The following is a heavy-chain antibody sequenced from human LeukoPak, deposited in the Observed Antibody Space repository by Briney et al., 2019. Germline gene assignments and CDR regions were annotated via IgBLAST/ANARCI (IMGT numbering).Heavy chain of an antibody. Sequence: SETLSLTCAVSGGSISSSNWWSWVRQPPGKGLEWIGEIYHSGSTNYNPSLKSRVTISVDKSKNQFSLKLSSVTAADTAVYYCARPRTARVFDYFDYWGQGTLVTVSS. CDR1: GGSISSSNW. CDR2: IYHSGST. D-gene: IGHD2-21*02. V-gene: IGHV4-4*02. CDR3: ARPRTARVFDYFDY. J-gene: IGHJ4*02.